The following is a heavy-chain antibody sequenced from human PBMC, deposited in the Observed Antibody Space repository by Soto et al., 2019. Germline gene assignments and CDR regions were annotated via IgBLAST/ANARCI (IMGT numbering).Heavy chain of an antibody. J-gene: IGHJ3*02. Sequence: GGSLRLSCAASGFTFSSYAMSWVRQAPGKGLEWVSAISGSGGSTYYADSVKGRFTISRDNSKNTLYLQMNSLRAEDAAVYYCAKDPRGGDDAFDIWGQGTMVTVSS. D-gene: IGHD7-27*01. CDR1: GFTFSSYA. CDR3: AKDPRGGDDAFDI. CDR2: ISGSGGST. V-gene: IGHV3-23*01.